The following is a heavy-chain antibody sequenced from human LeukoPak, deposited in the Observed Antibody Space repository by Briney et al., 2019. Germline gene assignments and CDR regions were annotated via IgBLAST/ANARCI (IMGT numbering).Heavy chain of an antibody. CDR3: AGDPSPEQPYSSSSYFDY. Sequence: PSETLSLTCTVSGGSISSSSYYWGWIRQPPGKGLEWVGYIYYSGSTNYNPSLKSRVTISVDTSKNQFSLKLSSVTAADTAVYYCAGDPSPEQPYSSSSYFDYWGQGTLVTVSS. D-gene: IGHD6-6*01. V-gene: IGHV4-61*01. J-gene: IGHJ4*02. CDR1: GGSISSSSYY. CDR2: IYYSGST.